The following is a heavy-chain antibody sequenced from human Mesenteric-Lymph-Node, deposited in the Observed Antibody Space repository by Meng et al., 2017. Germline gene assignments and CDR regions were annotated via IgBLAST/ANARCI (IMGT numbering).Heavy chain of an antibody. Sequence: QVLRVESGGGFVQSGGSLIISCAASKFTFSSDAMSWVRQAPGKGLEWVAGILYDGSKQYHADSVKGRFTISRDNSKSTLYLQMNSLRVEDTAVYYCARSRDGYFHGLTWGQVTLVTVSS. CDR3: ARSRDGYFHGLT. D-gene: IGHD5-24*01. CDR2: ILYDGSKQ. V-gene: IGHV3-30*03. J-gene: IGHJ5*02. CDR1: KFTFSSDA.